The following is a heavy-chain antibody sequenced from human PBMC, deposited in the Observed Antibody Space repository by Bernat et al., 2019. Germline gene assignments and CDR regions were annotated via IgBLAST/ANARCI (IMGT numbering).Heavy chain of an antibody. D-gene: IGHD6-13*01. V-gene: IGHV3-9*01. CDR1: GFTFDDYA. CDR2: ISWNSGSI. Sequence: EVQLVESGGGLVQPGRSLRLSCAASGFTFDDYAMHWVRQAPGKGLEWVSGISWNSGSIGYADSVKGRFTISRDNAKNSLYLQMNSLRAEDTALYYCAKDFYRAVAAPFDYWGQGTLVTVSS. J-gene: IGHJ4*02. CDR3: AKDFYRAVAAPFDY.